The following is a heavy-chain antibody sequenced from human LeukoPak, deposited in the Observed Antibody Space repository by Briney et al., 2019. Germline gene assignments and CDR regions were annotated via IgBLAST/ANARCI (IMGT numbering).Heavy chain of an antibody. CDR3: ARQDYDILTGYLEPLNWFDH. V-gene: IGHV4-39*01. CDR2: IYYSGST. Sequence: SETLSLTCTVSGGSISSSSYYWGWIRQPPGKGLEWIGRIYYSGSTYYNPSLKSRVTISVDTSKNQFSLKLSSVTAADTAVYYCARQDYDILTGYLEPLNWFDHWGQGTLVTVSS. D-gene: IGHD3-9*01. J-gene: IGHJ5*02. CDR1: GGSISSSSYY.